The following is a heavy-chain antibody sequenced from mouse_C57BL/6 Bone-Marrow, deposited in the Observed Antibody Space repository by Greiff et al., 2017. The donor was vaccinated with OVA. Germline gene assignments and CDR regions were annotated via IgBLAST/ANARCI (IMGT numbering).Heavy chain of an antibody. CDR3: ARWGGTFFDY. Sequence: EVQLQESGPVLVKPGASVKMSCKASGYTFTDYYMNWVKQSHGKSLEWIGVINPYNGGTSYNQKFKGKATLTVDKSSSTAYMELNSLTSEDSAVYYCARWGGTFFDYWGQGTTLTVSS. J-gene: IGHJ2*01. CDR1: GYTFTDYY. D-gene: IGHD4-1*01. CDR2: INPYNGGT. V-gene: IGHV1-19*01.